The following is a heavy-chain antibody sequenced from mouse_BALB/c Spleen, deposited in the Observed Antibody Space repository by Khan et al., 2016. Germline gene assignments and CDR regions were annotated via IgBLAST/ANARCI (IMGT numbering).Heavy chain of an antibody. Sequence: EVQLQESGPGLVKPSQSLSLTCSVTGYSITSGYYWNWIRQFPGNKLEWMGYISYDGSNNYNPSLKNRISITRDTSKNQVFLKLNSVTTEDTATYYCAREGNYYGSSPPMDYWGQGTSVTVSS. V-gene: IGHV3-6*02. D-gene: IGHD1-1*01. CDR3: AREGNYYGSSPPMDY. CDR2: ISYDGSN. CDR1: GYSITSGYY. J-gene: IGHJ4*01.